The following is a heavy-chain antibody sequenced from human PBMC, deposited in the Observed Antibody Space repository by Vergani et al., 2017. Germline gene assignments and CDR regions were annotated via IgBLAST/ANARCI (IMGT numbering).Heavy chain of an antibody. Sequence: QVQLQESGPGLVKPSETLSLTCTVSGGSISSYYWSWIRQPPGKGLEWIGYIYYSGSTNYNPSLKSRVTISVDTSKNQFSLKLSSVTAADTAVYYCVRQWKLQGAFDIWGQGTMVTVSS. J-gene: IGHJ3*02. V-gene: IGHV4-59*08. CDR3: VRQWKLQGAFDI. D-gene: IGHD1-1*01. CDR1: GGSISSYY. CDR2: IYYSGST.